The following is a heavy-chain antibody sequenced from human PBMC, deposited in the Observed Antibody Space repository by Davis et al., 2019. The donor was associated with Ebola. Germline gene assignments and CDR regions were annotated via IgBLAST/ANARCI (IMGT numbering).Heavy chain of an antibody. CDR1: GFTFSIYA. Sequence: PGGSLRLSCATSGFTFSIYAMPWIREAPGKGLEWVAVISYDGSNKYYTDSVKGRFTISRDNSKNTLYLQMNSLRAEDTAVYFCSRASWDVVTTIDYWGRGTLITVSS. D-gene: IGHD5-12*01. V-gene: IGHV3-30*04. CDR2: ISYDGSNK. CDR3: SRASWDVVTTIDY. J-gene: IGHJ4*02.